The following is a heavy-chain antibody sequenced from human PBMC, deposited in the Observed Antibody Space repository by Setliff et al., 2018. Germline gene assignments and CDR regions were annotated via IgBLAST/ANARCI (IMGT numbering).Heavy chain of an antibody. V-gene: IGHV4-38-2*01. Sequence: PSETLSLTCAVSGFSITSGYFWGWIRQPPGKGLEWIGSIYYSGSTYYNPSLKSRVTISVDTSKNQFSLKLTSVTAADTAVYYCARMSGFLYMDVWGKGTTVTVSS. CDR3: ARMSGFLYMDV. CDR1: GFSITSGYF. D-gene: IGHD3-3*01. CDR2: IYYSGST. J-gene: IGHJ6*03.